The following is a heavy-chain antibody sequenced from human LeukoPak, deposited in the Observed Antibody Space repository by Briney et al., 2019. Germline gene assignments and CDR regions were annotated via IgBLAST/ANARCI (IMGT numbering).Heavy chain of an antibody. D-gene: IGHD3-10*01. J-gene: IGHJ4*02. V-gene: IGHV3-30*04. CDR1: GFTFSYYA. Sequence: GRSLRLSCAASGFTFSYYAMHWVRQAPGKGLEWVAVISFDGLNKYYADSVKGRFTISRDNSKDTLYLQVIRLRPEDTALYFCARSELLYGSVSYYHLDYWGQGTLVTVSS. CDR2: ISFDGLNK. CDR3: ARSELLYGSVSYYHLDY.